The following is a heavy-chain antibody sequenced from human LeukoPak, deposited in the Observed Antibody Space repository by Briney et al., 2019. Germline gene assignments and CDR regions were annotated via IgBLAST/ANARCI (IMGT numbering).Heavy chain of an antibody. CDR2: IYYSGST. V-gene: IGHV4-59*08. D-gene: IGHD3-10*01. Sequence: PSETLSLTCTVSGGSISSYYWSWIRQPPGKGLEWIGYIYYSGSTNYNPSLKSRVTISVDTSKNQFSLKLSSVTAADTAVYYCARLPNYYGSGSPSWYFDYWGQGTLVTVSS. J-gene: IGHJ4*02. CDR3: ARLPNYYGSGSPSWYFDY. CDR1: GGSISSYY.